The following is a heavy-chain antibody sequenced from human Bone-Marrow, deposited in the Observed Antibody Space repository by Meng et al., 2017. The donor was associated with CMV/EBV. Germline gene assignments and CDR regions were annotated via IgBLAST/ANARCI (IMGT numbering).Heavy chain of an antibody. D-gene: IGHD2-2*01. CDR2: ISYDGSNK. J-gene: IGHJ5*02. V-gene: IGHV3-30*04. CDR1: GFTFSSYA. Sequence: GESLKISCAASGFTFSSYAMHWVRQAPGKGLEWVAVISYDGSNKYYADSVKGRFIISRDNSKNTLYLQMNSLRAEDTAVYYCARTDIVVVPWFDPWGQGNRVTGAS. CDR3: ARTDIVVVPWFDP.